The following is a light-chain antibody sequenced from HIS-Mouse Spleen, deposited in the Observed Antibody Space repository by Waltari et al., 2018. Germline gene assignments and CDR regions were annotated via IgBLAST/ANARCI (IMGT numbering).Light chain of an antibody. CDR1: AFPKTY. CDR3: YSTDSSGNHRV. J-gene: IGLJ2*01. V-gene: IGLV3-10*01. Sequence: SYELTQPPPVSVPPGQTSRITCSGEAFPKTYAYWYQQKSGQAPVLVIYEDSKRPSGIPERFSGSSSGTMATLTISGAQVEDEADYYCYSTDSSGNHRVFGGGTKLTVL. CDR2: EDS.